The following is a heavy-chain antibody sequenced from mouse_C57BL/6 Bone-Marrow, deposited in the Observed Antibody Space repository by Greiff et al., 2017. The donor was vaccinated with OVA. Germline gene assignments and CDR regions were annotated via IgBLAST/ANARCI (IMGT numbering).Heavy chain of an antibody. Sequence: QVQLQQSGSDLRSPGSSVKLSCKDFDSEVFPIADMSWVRQKPGHGFEWIGGILPSIGRTIYGEKFDDKATLDADTLSNTAYLELNRLTSEDSAIYYCARGGNYERYYAMDYWGQGTSVTVSS. CDR1: DSEVFPIAD. D-gene: IGHD2-1*01. CDR2: ILPSIGRT. J-gene: IGHJ4*01. V-gene: IGHV15-2*01. CDR3: ARGGNYERYYAMDY.